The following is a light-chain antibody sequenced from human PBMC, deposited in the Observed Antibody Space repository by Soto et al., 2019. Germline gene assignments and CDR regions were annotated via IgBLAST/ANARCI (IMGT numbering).Light chain of an antibody. CDR1: QSVSSN. CDR3: QQYNSWPYT. Sequence: EIVMTQSPDTLSVSPGERATLSCRASQSVSSNLAWYQQKPGQAPRLLIYGASTRATGIPASFSGSGSGTEFTLTISSLQSEDFAVYHCQQYNSWPYTFGQGTKLEIK. V-gene: IGKV3-15*01. CDR2: GAS. J-gene: IGKJ2*01.